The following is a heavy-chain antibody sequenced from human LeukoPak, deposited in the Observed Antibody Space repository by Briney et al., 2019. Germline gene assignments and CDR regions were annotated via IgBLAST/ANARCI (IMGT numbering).Heavy chain of an antibody. CDR1: RFSFSAYP. CDR3: AKSLLTTASGTGRAFDI. D-gene: IGHD1-26*01. CDR2: ISASGDVT. Sequence: GGSLRLSCAASRFSFSAYPMDWARRAPGKGLEWVSGISASGDVTFHADPVKGRFTISRDNSKNTLYLQMNSLRAEDTAEYYCAKSLLTTASGTGRAFDIWGQGTMVTVSS. V-gene: IGHV3-23*01. J-gene: IGHJ3*02.